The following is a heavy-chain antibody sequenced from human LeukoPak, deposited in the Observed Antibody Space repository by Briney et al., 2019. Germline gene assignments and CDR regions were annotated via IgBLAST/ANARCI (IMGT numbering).Heavy chain of an antibody. CDR1: GFTFNDFA. D-gene: IGHD3-22*01. CDR2: INWNSGSV. CDR3: AKGTGGYYGPFDS. J-gene: IGHJ4*02. Sequence: PGRSLRLSCAASGFTFNDFALFWVRQGPGKGLEWVSGINWNSGSVDIADSVKGRFTTSRDNAKNFLYLQMNSLRAEDTAVYYCAKGTGGYYGPFDSWGQGTRVTVSS. V-gene: IGHV3-9*01.